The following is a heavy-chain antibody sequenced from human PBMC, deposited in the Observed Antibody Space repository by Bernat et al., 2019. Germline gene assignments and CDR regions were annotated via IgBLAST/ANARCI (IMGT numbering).Heavy chain of an antibody. CDR1: GGSISSSSYY. D-gene: IGHD6-13*01. CDR3: ARTSYSRDAFDI. V-gene: IGHV4-39*01. Sequence: QLQLQESGPGLVKPSETLSLTCTVPGGSISSSSYYWGWIRQPPGKGLEWIGSIYYSGSTYYNPSLKSRVTISVDTSKNQFSLKLSSVTAADTAVYYCARTSYSRDAFDIWGQGTMVTVSS. CDR2: IYYSGST. J-gene: IGHJ3*02.